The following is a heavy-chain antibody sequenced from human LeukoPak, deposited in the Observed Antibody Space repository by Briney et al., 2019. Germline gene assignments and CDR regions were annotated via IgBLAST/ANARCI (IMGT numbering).Heavy chain of an antibody. V-gene: IGHV3-30-3*01. CDR3: AREYDSSCYYSWYYYGMDV. Sequence: PGRSLRLSCAASGFTFSSYAMHWVRQAPGKGLEWVAVISYDGSNKYYADSVKGRFTISRDNSKNTLYLQMNSLRAEDTAVYYCAREYDSSCYYSWYYYGMDVWGQGTTVTVSS. D-gene: IGHD3-22*01. CDR2: ISYDGSNK. J-gene: IGHJ6*02. CDR1: GFTFSSYA.